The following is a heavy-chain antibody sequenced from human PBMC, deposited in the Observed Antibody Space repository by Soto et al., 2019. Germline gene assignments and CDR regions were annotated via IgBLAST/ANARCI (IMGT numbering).Heavy chain of an antibody. CDR3: ARARGEGNWFDP. Sequence: GASVKVSCKASGGTFSSYAMSWVRQAPGQGLEWKGEIIPILDTENYAKKYKGRDTITAEKYTSTAYMELSSLRSEDTSVYYCARARGEGNWFDPWGQGTLVTVSS. CDR1: GGTFSSYA. CDR2: IIPILDTE. J-gene: IGHJ5*02. V-gene: IGHV1-69*06.